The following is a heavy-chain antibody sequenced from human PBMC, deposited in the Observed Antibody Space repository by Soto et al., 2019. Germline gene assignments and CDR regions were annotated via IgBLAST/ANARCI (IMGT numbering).Heavy chain of an antibody. CDR1: GYTFTSYA. Sequence: ASVKVSCKASGYTFTSYAMHWVRQAPGQRLEWMGWINAGNGNTKYSQNFQGRVTITWDTTASTAYMELSSLSSEDTAVYYWARSQDFWSGAFDPWGQGTLVTVSS. J-gene: IGHJ5*02. D-gene: IGHD3-3*01. CDR3: ARSQDFWSGAFDP. CDR2: INAGNGNT. V-gene: IGHV1-3*01.